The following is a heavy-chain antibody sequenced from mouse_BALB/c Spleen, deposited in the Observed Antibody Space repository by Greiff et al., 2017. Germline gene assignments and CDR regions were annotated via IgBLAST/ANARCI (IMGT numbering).Heavy chain of an antibody. J-gene: IGHJ4*01. CDR3: ARILLGDAMDY. CDR1: GYAFSSYW. V-gene: IGHV1-80*01. Sequence: QVQLKESGAELVRPGSSVKISCKASGYAFSSYWMNWVKQRPGQGLEWIGQIYPGDGDTNYNGKFKGKATLTADKSSSTAYMQLSSLTSDDSAVYFCARILLGDAMDYWGQGTSVTVSS. CDR2: IYPGDGDT. D-gene: IGHD2-10*02.